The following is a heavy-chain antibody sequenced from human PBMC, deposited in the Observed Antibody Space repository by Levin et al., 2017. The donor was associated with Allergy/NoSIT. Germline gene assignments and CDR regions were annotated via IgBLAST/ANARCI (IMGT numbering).Heavy chain of an antibody. Sequence: TGGSLRLSCAASGFTFRSYGMHWVRQAPGKGLEWVAVIWHDGSEKYYADSVKGRFTISRDNSKNTLDLQMNSLRADDTAVYYCARGRLQRYYYDSSGYAGDYWGQGTLVTVSS. CDR1: GFTFRSYG. V-gene: IGHV3-33*01. CDR3: ARGRLQRYYYDSSGYAGDY. J-gene: IGHJ4*02. CDR2: IWHDGSEK. D-gene: IGHD3-22*01.